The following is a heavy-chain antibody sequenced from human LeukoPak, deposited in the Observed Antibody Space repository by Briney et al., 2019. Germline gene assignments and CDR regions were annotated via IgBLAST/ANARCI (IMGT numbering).Heavy chain of an antibody. D-gene: IGHD2-8*01. J-gene: IGHJ5*02. V-gene: IGHV3-74*01. Sequence: GGSLTLSCAASRFPFSSYCTHGVRRSPREGVVWGSRINTDGSNTVYADSVKGRFTVSRDTAENTVYLQMISLRAEDTAVYYCGIAVDTNGLNWFDPWGQGTLVTVSS. CDR2: INTDGSNT. CDR3: GIAVDTNGLNWFDP. CDR1: RFPFSSYC.